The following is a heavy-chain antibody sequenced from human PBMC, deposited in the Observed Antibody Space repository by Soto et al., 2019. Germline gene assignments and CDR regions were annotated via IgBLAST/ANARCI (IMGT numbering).Heavy chain of an antibody. CDR1: GGSISSGGYS. J-gene: IGHJ6*02. Sequence: SETLSLTCTVSGGSISSGGYSWTWIRQSPGKGLEWSGYTYQSGSAYYNPSLKSRVTISVDRSKNQFSLNLTSVTAADTAVYYCARDYYGMDVWGQGTTVTVA. CDR3: ARDYYGMDV. V-gene: IGHV4-30-2*06. CDR2: TYQSGSA.